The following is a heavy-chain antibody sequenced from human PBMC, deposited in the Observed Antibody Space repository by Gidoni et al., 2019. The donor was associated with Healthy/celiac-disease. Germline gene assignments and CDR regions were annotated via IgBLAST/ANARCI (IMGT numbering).Heavy chain of an antibody. CDR2: INPNSGGT. Sequence: YYMQWVRQAPGQGLEWMRWINPNSGGTNYAQKFQGRVTMTRDTSISTAYMELSRLRSDDTAVYFCASVYDFWSGYPFDYWGQGTLVTVSS. V-gene: IGHV1-2*02. J-gene: IGHJ4*02. D-gene: IGHD3-3*01. CDR3: ASVYDFWSGYPFDY. CDR1: YY.